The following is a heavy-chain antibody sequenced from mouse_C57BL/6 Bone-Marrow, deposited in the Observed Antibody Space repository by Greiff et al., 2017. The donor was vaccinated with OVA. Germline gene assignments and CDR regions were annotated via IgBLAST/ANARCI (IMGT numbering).Heavy chain of an antibody. J-gene: IGHJ2*01. CDR2: IYPGDGDT. Sequence: QVQLKQSGPELVKPGASVKISCKASGYAFSSSWMNWVKQRPGKGLEWIGRIYPGDGDTNYNGKFKGKATLTADKSSSTAYMQLSSLTSEDSAVYFCARSITTVVRYFDYWGQGTTLTVSS. D-gene: IGHD1-1*01. CDR3: ARSITTVVRYFDY. CDR1: GYAFSSSW. V-gene: IGHV1-82*01.